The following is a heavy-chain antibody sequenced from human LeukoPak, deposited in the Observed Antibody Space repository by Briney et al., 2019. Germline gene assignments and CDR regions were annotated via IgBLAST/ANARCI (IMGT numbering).Heavy chain of an antibody. D-gene: IGHD6-25*01. CDR2: ISGSGRTI. J-gene: IGHJ6*03. CDR1: GFTFSDYY. Sequence: PGGSLRLSCAASGFTFSDYYMSWIRQTPGKGLEWTSYISGSGRTIYYEDSVKGRFTISRDNAKNSLYLQMNSLRADDAAVYYCARFAAGGSYYYYMDVWGKGTTVTVSS. CDR3: ARFAAGGSYYYYMDV. V-gene: IGHV3-11*04.